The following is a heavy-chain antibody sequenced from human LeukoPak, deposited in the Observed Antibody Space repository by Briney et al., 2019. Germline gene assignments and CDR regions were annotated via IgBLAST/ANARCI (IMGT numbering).Heavy chain of an antibody. V-gene: IGHV1-8*01. CDR2: MNPNTGNT. J-gene: IGHJ5*02. Sequence: GASVKVSCKASGYTFTSYDNNWVRQATGQGLEWMGWMNPNTGNTGSAQRFQGRVTMTRDTSISTAYMELSSLRSEDTAVYYCARGPLVRLPSSFDPWGQGTLVTVSS. D-gene: IGHD3-16*02. CDR1: GYTFTSYD. CDR3: ARGPLVRLPSSFDP.